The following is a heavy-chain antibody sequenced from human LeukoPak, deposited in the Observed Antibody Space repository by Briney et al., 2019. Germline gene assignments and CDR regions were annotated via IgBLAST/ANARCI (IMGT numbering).Heavy chain of an antibody. J-gene: IGHJ4*02. Sequence: SVKVSCKASGGTFSSYAISWVRQAHGQGHEWMGGIIPIFGTANYAQKFQGRVTITADESTRTAYMELSSLRSDDTAVYYCARDSGYYYGSGTYTNWGQRTLVTVSS. CDR1: GGTFSSYA. CDR2: IIPIFGTA. D-gene: IGHD3-10*01. V-gene: IGHV1-69*13. CDR3: ARDSGYYYGSGTYTN.